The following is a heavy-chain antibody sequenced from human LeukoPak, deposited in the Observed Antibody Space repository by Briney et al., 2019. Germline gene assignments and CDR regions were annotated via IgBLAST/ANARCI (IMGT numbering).Heavy chain of an antibody. D-gene: IGHD1-26*01. V-gene: IGHV1-69*01. CDR1: GGTFSSYA. CDR2: IIPIFGTA. Sequence: SVKVSCKASGGTFSSYAISWVRQAPGQGLEWMGGIIPIFGTANYAQKFQGRVTITADESTSTAYLELSSLRSEDTAVYYCARSVSIVGATGVYFDYWGQGTLVTVSS. CDR3: ARSVSIVGATGVYFDY. J-gene: IGHJ4*02.